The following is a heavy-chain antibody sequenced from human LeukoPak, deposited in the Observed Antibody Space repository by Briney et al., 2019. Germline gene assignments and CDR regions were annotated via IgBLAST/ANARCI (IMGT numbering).Heavy chain of an antibody. J-gene: IGHJ4*02. CDR2: INPNSGGT. CDR1: GYTFTGYY. CDR3: ARDLRFLEWLPFDY. V-gene: IGHV1-2*02. D-gene: IGHD3-3*01. Sequence: VASVKVSCKASGYTFTGYYMHWVRQAPGQGLEWMGWINPNSGGTNYAQKFQGRVTMTRDTSIGTAYMELSGLRSDDTAVYYCARDLRFLEWLPFDYWGQGTLVTVSS.